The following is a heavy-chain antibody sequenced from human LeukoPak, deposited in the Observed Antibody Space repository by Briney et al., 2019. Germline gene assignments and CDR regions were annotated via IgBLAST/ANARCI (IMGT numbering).Heavy chain of an antibody. CDR3: ARGGIAAAEPDY. D-gene: IGHD6-13*01. J-gene: IGHJ4*02. Sequence: SETLSLTCTVSGGSISSGGYYWSWIRQPPGKGLEWIGYIYYSGSTNYNPSLKSRVTISVDTSKNQFSLKLSSVTAADTAVYYCARGGIAAAEPDYWGQGTLVTVSS. CDR1: GGSISSGGYY. V-gene: IGHV4-61*08. CDR2: IYYSGST.